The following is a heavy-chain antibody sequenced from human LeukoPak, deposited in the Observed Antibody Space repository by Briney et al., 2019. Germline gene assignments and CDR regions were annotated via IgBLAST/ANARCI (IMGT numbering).Heavy chain of an antibody. V-gene: IGHV5-51*01. CDR1: GYSFTSYW. CDR2: IYPGDSDT. D-gene: IGHD6-13*01. Sequence: GESLKISCKGSGYSFTSYWIGWVRQMPGKGLEWMGIIYPGDSDTRYSPSFQGQVTISADKSISTAYLQRSSLKASDTAMYYCARRGSSWYWYFDLWGRGTLVTVSS. J-gene: IGHJ2*01. CDR3: ARRGSSWYWYFDL.